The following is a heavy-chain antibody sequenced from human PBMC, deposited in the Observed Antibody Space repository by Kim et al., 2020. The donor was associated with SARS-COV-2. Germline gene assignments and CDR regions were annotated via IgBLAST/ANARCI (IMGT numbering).Heavy chain of an antibody. CDR2: ISSGSSYI. CDR1: GFTFSSYS. D-gene: IGHD1-1*01. V-gene: IGHV3-21*01. J-gene: IGHJ6*02. Sequence: GGSLRLSCAASGFTFSSYSMNWVRQAPGKGLEWVSSISSGSSYIYYADSVKGRFTISRDNAKNSLYLQMNSLRAEDTAVYYCARELQTNYYYYYGMDVWGQGTTVTVSS. CDR3: ARELQTNYYYYYGMDV.